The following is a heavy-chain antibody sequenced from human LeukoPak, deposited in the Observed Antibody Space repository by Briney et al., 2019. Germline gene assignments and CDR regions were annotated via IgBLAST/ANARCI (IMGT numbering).Heavy chain of an antibody. V-gene: IGHV3-30-3*01. J-gene: IGHJ4*02. D-gene: IGHD6-19*01. Sequence: PGGSLRLSCAASGFTFSSYAMHWVRQAPGKGLEWVAVISYDGSNKYYADSVKGRFTISRDNSKNTLYPQMNSLRAEDTAVYYCARDGLYSSGLAPKTDYWGQGTLVTVSS. CDR3: ARDGLYSSGLAPKTDY. CDR1: GFTFSSYA. CDR2: ISYDGSNK.